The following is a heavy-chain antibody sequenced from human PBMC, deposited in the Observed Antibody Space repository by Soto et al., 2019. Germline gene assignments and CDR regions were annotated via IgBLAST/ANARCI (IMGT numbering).Heavy chain of an antibody. CDR3: ARALPARYDFWSGYHTPSYGMDV. Sequence: GGSLRLSCAASGFTFSSYGMHWVRQAPGKGLEWVAVIWYDGSNKYYADSVKGRFTISRDNSKNTLYLQMNSLRAEDTAVYYCARALPARYDFWSGYHTPSYGMDVWGQGPTVTVSS. V-gene: IGHV3-33*01. D-gene: IGHD3-3*01. CDR1: GFTFSSYG. J-gene: IGHJ6*02. CDR2: IWYDGSNK.